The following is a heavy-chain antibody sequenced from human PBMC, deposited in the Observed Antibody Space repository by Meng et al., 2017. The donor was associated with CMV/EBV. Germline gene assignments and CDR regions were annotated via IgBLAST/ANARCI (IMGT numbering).Heavy chain of an antibody. J-gene: IGHJ4*02. Sequence: ASVKVSCKASGYTFTGYYMHWVRQAPGQGLEWMGWINPNSGGTNYAQKFQGRVTMTRDTSISTAYMELSRLRSDDTAVYYCARGWWLQDLNFKYWGQGTLATVSS. CDR2: INPNSGGT. CDR3: ARGWWLQDLNFKY. CDR1: GYTFTGYY. D-gene: IGHD5-24*01. V-gene: IGHV1-2*02.